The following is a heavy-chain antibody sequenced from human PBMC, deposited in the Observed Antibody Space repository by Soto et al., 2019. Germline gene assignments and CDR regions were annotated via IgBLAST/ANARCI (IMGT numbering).Heavy chain of an antibody. CDR3: AKDASDYGDYLGPDVTPFAFDI. CDR2: ISGSGGST. CDR1: GFTFSSYA. Sequence: PGGSLRLSCAASGFTFSSYAMSWVRQAPGKGLEWVSAISGSGGSTYYADAVKGRLSISRDNSKNTLYLQMNSLRAEDTAVYYWAKDASDYGDYLGPDVTPFAFDIWGQGTMVTVSS. J-gene: IGHJ3*02. V-gene: IGHV3-23*01. D-gene: IGHD4-17*01.